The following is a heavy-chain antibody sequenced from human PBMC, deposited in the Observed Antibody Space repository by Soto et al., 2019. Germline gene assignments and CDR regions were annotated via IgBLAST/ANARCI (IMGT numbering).Heavy chain of an antibody. CDR2: ISYDGSNK. D-gene: IGHD2-2*01. CDR1: GFTFSSYA. V-gene: IGHV3-30-3*01. Sequence: QVQLVESGGGVVQPGRSLRLSCAASGFTFSSYAMHWVRQAPGKGLEWVAVISYDGSNKYYADSVKGRFTISRDNSKNTLYLQMTSLRAEDTAVYYCARGTPPLDYWGQGTLVTVSS. CDR3: ARGTPPLDY. J-gene: IGHJ4*02.